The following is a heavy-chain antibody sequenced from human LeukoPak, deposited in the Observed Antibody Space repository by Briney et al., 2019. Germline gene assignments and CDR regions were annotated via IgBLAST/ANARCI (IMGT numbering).Heavy chain of an antibody. CDR3: ARDPGGPNVPKSTNWFDP. D-gene: IGHD3-16*01. Sequence: SVKVSCKSSGCTFSSYTISWVRQAPGQGLEWMGRIIYIFCIANYAQKFQGRVTITADKSTGTANIELSRLRSEETAEYYCARDPGGPNVPKSTNWFDPWGQGTLVTVSS. CDR2: IIYIFCIA. CDR1: GCTFSSYT. V-gene: IGHV1-69*02. J-gene: IGHJ5*02.